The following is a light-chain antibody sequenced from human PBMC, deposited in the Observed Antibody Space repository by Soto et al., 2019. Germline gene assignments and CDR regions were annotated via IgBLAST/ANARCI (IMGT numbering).Light chain of an antibody. V-gene: IGKV1-5*03. CDR1: QSISSW. Sequence: DIQMTQSPSNLSASVGDRVTITCRASQSISSWLAWYQQKPGKAPKLLIYKASSLESGVPSRFSGSGSGTEFTLTISSLQPDDFATYYCHQYNSYPPTFGPGTNVDIK. J-gene: IGKJ3*01. CDR3: HQYNSYPPT. CDR2: KAS.